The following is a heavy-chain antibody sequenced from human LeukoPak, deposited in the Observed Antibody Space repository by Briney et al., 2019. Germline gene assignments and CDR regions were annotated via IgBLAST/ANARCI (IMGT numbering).Heavy chain of an antibody. V-gene: IGHV3-11*03. D-gene: IGHD1-1*01. Sequence: PGGSLSLSCAASGFTFSDYYMSWIRQAPWKGLEWVSYISSSSSYTNYADSVKGRFTISRDNAKNSLYLQMTSLRAEDTAVYYCARSIQLDPWGAFDIWGQGTMVTVSS. J-gene: IGHJ3*02. CDR3: ARSIQLDPWGAFDI. CDR1: GFTFSDYY. CDR2: ISSSSSYT.